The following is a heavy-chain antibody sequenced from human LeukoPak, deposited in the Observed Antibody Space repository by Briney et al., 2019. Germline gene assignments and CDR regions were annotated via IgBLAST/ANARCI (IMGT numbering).Heavy chain of an antibody. D-gene: IGHD6-13*01. V-gene: IGHV4-59*01. CDR3: ARSRYSSSWFGAFDI. CDR2: IYYSGST. Sequence: SETLSLTCTVSGGSISSYYWSWIRQPPGKGLEWIGYIYYSGSTNYNPSLKSRVTISVDTSKNQFSLKLSSVTAADTAVYYRARSRYSSSWFGAFDIWGQGTTVTVSS. CDR1: GGSISSYY. J-gene: IGHJ3*02.